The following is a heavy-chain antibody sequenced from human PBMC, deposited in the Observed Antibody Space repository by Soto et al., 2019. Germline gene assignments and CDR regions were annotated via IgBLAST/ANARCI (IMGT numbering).Heavy chain of an antibody. Sequence: HPXGSLRLSCEVSGFTFSMYSMSWVRQSPGKGLEWVAKIPQDGVDGHYADSVKGRFTISRDNGKNSLYLQLNNLRAEDTAVYYSARDHLILPAHDFFYGSDVWGRGATVTVSS. V-gene: IGHV3-7*03. D-gene: IGHD2-21*02. CDR3: ARDHLILPAHDFFYGSDV. CDR1: GFTFSMYS. J-gene: IGHJ6*02. CDR2: IPQDGVDG.